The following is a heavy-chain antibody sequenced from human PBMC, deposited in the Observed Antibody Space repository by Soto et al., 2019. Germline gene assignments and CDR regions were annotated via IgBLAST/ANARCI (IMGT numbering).Heavy chain of an antibody. J-gene: IGHJ4*02. D-gene: IGHD6-13*01. V-gene: IGHV1-69*01. CDR1: GGTFSSYA. CDR3: ACLSKRAASHY. Sequence: QVQLVQSGAEVKKPGSSVKVSCKASGGTFSSYAISWVRQAPGQGLEWMGGIIPIFGTAHSAQKFQGRVSIIADETTSTAYMELSRLRSEDTAVYYCACLSKRAASHYWGQGTLVTVSS. CDR2: IIPIFGTA.